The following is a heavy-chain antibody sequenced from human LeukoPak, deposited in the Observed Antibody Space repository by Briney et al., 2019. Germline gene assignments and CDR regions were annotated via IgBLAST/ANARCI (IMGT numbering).Heavy chain of an antibody. J-gene: IGHJ4*02. Sequence: SETLSLTCAVSGGSISSSKWWSWVRQPPGKGLEWVGEIYHSGSTNYNPSLKSRVTISVDKSKNQFSLKLSSVTAADTAVYYCARVSFNGRNDYWGQGTLVTVSS. CDR3: ARVSFNGRNDY. CDR1: GGSISSSKW. V-gene: IGHV4-4*02. CDR2: IYHSGST.